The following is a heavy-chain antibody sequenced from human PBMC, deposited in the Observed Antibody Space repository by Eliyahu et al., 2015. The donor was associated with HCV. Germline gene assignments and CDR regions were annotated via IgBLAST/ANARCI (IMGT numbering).Heavy chain of an antibody. CDR3: ASNKDTGSGWYRHAFDI. D-gene: IGHD6-19*01. J-gene: IGHJ3*02. CDR1: GGTFSSYA. Sequence: QVQLVQSGAEVKKPGSSVKVSCKASGGTFSSYAISWVRQAPGQGLEWMGGIIPIFGTANYAQKFQGRVTITADESTSTAYMELSSLRSEDTAVYYCASNKDTGSGWYRHAFDIWGQGTMVTVSS. V-gene: IGHV1-69*01. CDR2: IIPIFGTA.